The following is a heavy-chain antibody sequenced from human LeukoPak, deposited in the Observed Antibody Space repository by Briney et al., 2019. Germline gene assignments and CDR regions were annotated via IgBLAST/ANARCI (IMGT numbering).Heavy chain of an antibody. V-gene: IGHV3-74*01. D-gene: IGHD2-8*01. CDR3: ARDRMVGYYHYGMDV. CDR2: INSDGSST. J-gene: IGHJ6*02. CDR1: GFTFSNYW. Sequence: PGGSLRLSCAASGFTFSNYWMNWVRQAPGKGLVWVSHINSDGSSTTYADSVKGRFTISRDNARNTPYLQMDSLRAEDTAVYYCARDRMVGYYHYGMDVWGQGTTVSVSS.